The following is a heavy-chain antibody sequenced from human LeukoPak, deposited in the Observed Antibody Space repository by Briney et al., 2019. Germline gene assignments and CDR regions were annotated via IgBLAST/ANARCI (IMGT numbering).Heavy chain of an antibody. V-gene: IGHV3-53*01. Sequence: GGSLRLSCAASGFTVSSNYMSWVRQAPGKGLEWVSVIYSGGSTYYADSVKGRFTISRDNSKNTLYLQMNSLRAEDTAVYYCARDRQGGDPSVGGAFDIWGQGTMVTVSS. D-gene: IGHD4-17*01. CDR1: GFTVSSNY. J-gene: IGHJ3*02. CDR2: IYSGGST. CDR3: ARDRQGGDPSVGGAFDI.